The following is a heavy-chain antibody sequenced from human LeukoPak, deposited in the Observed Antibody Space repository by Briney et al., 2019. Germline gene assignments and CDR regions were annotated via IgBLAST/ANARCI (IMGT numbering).Heavy chain of an antibody. CDR1: GYTFTGYY. Sequence: ASVKVSCKASGYTFTGYYMHWVRQAPGQGLEWMGWISAYNGNTNYAQKLQGRVTMTTDTSTSTAYMELRSLRSDDTAVYYCARSGSYYSHFDYWGQGTLVTVSS. CDR3: ARSGSYYSHFDY. J-gene: IGHJ4*02. CDR2: ISAYNGNT. V-gene: IGHV1-18*04. D-gene: IGHD1-26*01.